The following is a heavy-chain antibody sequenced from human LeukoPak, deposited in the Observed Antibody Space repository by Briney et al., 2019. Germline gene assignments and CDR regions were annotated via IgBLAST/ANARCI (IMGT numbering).Heavy chain of an antibody. D-gene: IGHD6-13*01. V-gene: IGHV3-48*01. CDR1: GFTFSNYS. CDR3: ARDLSVPGIAAADAYNWFDP. CDR2: ISSSSSTI. J-gene: IGHJ5*02. Sequence: EGSLRLSCAASGFTFSNYSMNWVRQAPGKGLEWVSYISSSSSTIYYADSVKGRFTISRDNAKNSLYLQMNSLRAEDTAVYYCARDLSVPGIAAADAYNWFDPWGQGTLVTVSS.